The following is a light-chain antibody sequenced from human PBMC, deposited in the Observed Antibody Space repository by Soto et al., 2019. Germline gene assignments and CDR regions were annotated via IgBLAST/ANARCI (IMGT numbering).Light chain of an antibody. CDR1: QSVSSN. CDR3: QHYNNWPPWT. V-gene: IGKV3-15*01. CDR2: CAS. Sequence: EIVMTQSPATLSVSPGERATLSCRASQSVSSNLAWYQQKPDQDPRLLIYCASTRATGIPARFSGSGSGTEFTLTISSLQSEDFAIYYCQHYNNWPPWTFGQGTKVEIK. J-gene: IGKJ1*01.